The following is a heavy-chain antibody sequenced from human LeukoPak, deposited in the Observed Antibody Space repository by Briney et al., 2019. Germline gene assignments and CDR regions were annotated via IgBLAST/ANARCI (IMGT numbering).Heavy chain of an antibody. J-gene: IGHJ4*02. Sequence: GGSLRLSCAASGFTFSSYWMHWVRQAPGKGLVWVSRINSDGSSTSYADSVKGRFTVSRDIAKNTLYLQMNSLRAEDTAVYYCARAQVGTPTDCWGQGTLVTVSS. CDR3: ARAQVGTPTDC. D-gene: IGHD1-26*01. V-gene: IGHV3-74*01. CDR1: GFTFSSYW. CDR2: INSDGSST.